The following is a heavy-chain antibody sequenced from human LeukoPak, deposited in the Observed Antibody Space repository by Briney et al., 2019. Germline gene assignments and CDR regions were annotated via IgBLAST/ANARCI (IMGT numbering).Heavy chain of an antibody. J-gene: IGHJ4*02. CDR2: ISSSSYI. V-gene: IGHV3-21*01. CDR3: ARDPHCSSTSCYDY. D-gene: IGHD2-2*01. CDR1: GFTFSSYS. Sequence: GGSLRLSCAASGFTFSSYSMNWVRQAPGKGLEWVSSISSSSYIYYADSVKGRFTISRDNAKNSLYLQMNSLRAEDTAVYYCARDPHCSSTSCYDYWGQGTLVTVSS.